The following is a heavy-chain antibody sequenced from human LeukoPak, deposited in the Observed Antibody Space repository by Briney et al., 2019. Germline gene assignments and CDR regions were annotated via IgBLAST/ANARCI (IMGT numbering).Heavy chain of an antibody. Sequence: GTSLRLSCAASGFTFSRYAIHWVRQAPGKGLEWVSSITSSSTYYADSVKGRFTISRDNAKNSLYLQMNSLRAEDTAVYYCARERVTTTAFDIWGQGTMVTVSS. D-gene: IGHD5-12*01. CDR3: ARERVTTTAFDI. V-gene: IGHV3-21*01. J-gene: IGHJ3*02. CDR1: GFTFSRYA. CDR2: ITSSSTY.